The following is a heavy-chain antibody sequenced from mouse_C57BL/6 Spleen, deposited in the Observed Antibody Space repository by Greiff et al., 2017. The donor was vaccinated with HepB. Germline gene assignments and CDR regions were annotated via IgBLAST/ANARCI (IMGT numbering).Heavy chain of an antibody. J-gene: IGHJ1*03. D-gene: IGHD1-1*01. CDR2: IDPSDSET. V-gene: IGHV1-52*01. CDR1: GYTFTSYW. Sequence: QVQLKQPGAELVRPGSSVKLSCKASGYTFTSYWMHWVKQRPIQGLEWIGNIDPSDSETHYNQKFKDKATLTVDKSSSTAYMQLSSLTSEDSAVYYWARTDYGSSYRYFDVWGTGTTVTVSS. CDR3: ARTDYGSSYRYFDV.